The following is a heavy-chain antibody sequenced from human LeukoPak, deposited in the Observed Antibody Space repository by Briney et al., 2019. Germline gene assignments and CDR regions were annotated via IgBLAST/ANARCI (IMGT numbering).Heavy chain of an antibody. D-gene: IGHD3-22*01. CDR3: ARGSYYYYYDSSGYEGTGFDY. V-gene: IGHV3-53*05. Sequence: PGGPLRLSCAASGFTVSSNYMSWVRQAPGKGLEWVSVIYSGGSTYYADSVKGRFTISRDNSKNTLYLQMNSLRAEDTAVYYCARGSYYYYYDSSGYEGTGFDYWGQGTLVTVSS. J-gene: IGHJ4*02. CDR1: GFTVSSNY. CDR2: IYSGGST.